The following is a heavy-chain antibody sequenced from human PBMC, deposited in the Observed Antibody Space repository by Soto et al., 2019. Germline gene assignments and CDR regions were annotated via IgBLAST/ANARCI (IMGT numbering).Heavy chain of an antibody. V-gene: IGHV1-2*04. CDR2: INPNSGGT. CDR1: GYTFTGYY. J-gene: IGHJ4*02. D-gene: IGHD3-22*01. CDR3: ARGYYDSSGDSLAGY. Sequence: ASVKVSCKASGYTFTGYYMHWVRQAPGQGLEWMGWINPNSGGTNYAQKFQGWVTMTRDTSISTAYMELSRLRSDDTAVYSCARGYYDSSGDSLAGYWRQGTLFTVSS.